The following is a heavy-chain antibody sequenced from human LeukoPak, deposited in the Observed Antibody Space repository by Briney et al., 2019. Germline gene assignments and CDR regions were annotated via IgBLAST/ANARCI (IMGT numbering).Heavy chain of an antibody. V-gene: IGHV3-23*01. CDR3: AKPVAAPTYYDILTGYFNDAFDI. CDR2: ISGSGGST. D-gene: IGHD3-9*01. CDR1: GFTFSSYA. J-gene: IGHJ3*02. Sequence: PGGSLRLSCAASGFTFSSYAMSWVRQAPGKGLEWVSAISGSGGSTYYADSVKGRFTISRDNSKNTLYLQMSSLRAEDTAVYYCAKPVAAPTYYDILTGYFNDAFDIWGQGTMVTVSS.